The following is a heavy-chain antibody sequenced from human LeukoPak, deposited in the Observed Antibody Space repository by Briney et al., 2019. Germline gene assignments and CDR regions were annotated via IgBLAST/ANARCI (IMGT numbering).Heavy chain of an antibody. J-gene: IGHJ4*02. D-gene: IGHD2-21*02. V-gene: IGHV3-21*01. CDR3: ARESSNIVVVTAISYYFDY. Sequence: KPGGSLRLSCAASGFTFSGYSMNWVRQAPGKGLEWVSSISSSSSYIYYADSVKGRFTISRDNAKNSLYLQMNSLRAEDTAVYYCARESSNIVVVTAISYYFDYWGQGTLVTVSS. CDR2: ISSSSSYI. CDR1: GFTFSGYS.